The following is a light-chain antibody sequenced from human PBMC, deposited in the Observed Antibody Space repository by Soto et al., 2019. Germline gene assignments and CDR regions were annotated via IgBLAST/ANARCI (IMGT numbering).Light chain of an antibody. CDR3: ASWDDSLSAVL. V-gene: IGLV1-44*01. CDR2: SNN. CDR1: SSNIGSNV. Sequence: QSVLTQPHSASGTPGQRVTISCSGSSSNIGSNVVNWYQQLPGTAPKLLIYSNNQRPSGVPDRFSGSKSGTSASLAISGLQSEDETDYYCASWDDSLSAVLFGGGTKLTVL. J-gene: IGLJ2*01.